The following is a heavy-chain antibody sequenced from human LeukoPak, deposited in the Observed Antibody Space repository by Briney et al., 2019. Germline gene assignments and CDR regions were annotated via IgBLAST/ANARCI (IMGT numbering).Heavy chain of an antibody. V-gene: IGHV3-43*02. Sequence: GGSLRLSCAASGFTFDDYAMHWVRQAPGKGLEWVSLINGDGGSTYYVDSVKGRFTISRDNSKNSLYLQMNSLRTEDTALYYCAKDRDIVVVVAATPDGMDVWGQGTTVTVSS. CDR3: AKDRDIVVVVAATPDGMDV. D-gene: IGHD2-15*01. J-gene: IGHJ6*02. CDR2: INGDGGST. CDR1: GFTFDDYA.